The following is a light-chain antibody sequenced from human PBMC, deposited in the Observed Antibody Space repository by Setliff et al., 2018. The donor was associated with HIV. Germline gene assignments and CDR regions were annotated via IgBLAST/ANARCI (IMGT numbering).Light chain of an antibody. CDR3: ASYTSRSTYV. V-gene: IGLV2-14*01. Sequence: QSALTQPASVSGSPGQSMNISCTETNGDIGAYNYVSWYQQHPGKAAQLLIYEVTNRHSGVSSRFSVSKSGDTDSLTIAGLHTEDEADYYCASYTSRSTYVFGTGTKVTVL. CDR1: NGDIGAYNY. CDR2: EVT. J-gene: IGLJ1*01.